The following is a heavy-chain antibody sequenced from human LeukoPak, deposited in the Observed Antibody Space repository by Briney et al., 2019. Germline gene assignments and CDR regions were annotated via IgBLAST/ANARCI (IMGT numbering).Heavy chain of an antibody. V-gene: IGHV3-7*01. Sequence: GGSLRLSCAASGFTFSSYWMSWVRQAPGKGLEWVVNIKQDGSEKYYVDSVKGRFTISRDNAKNSLYLQMNSLRAEDTAVYYCAREVYSSSSDAFDIWGQGTMVTVSS. CDR3: AREVYSSSSDAFDI. CDR2: IKQDGSEK. CDR1: GFTFSSYW. D-gene: IGHD6-6*01. J-gene: IGHJ3*02.